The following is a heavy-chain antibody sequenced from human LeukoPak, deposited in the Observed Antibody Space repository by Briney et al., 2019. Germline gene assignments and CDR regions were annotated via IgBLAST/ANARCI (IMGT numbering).Heavy chain of an antibody. D-gene: IGHD3-10*01. CDR3: ARDPARPRNYYGSGSFVYYGMDV. Sequence: SETLSLTCAVYGGSFSGYYWSWIRQPPGKGQEWIGEINHSGSTNYNPSLKSRVTISVDTSKNQFSLKLSSVTAADTAVYYCARDPARPRNYYGSGSFVYYGMDVWGKGTTVTVSS. J-gene: IGHJ6*04. CDR2: INHSGST. V-gene: IGHV4-34*01. CDR1: GGSFSGYY.